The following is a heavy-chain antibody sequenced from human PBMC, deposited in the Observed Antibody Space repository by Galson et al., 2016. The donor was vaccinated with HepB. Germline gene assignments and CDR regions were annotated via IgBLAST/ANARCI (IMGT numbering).Heavy chain of an antibody. Sequence: CQASGYTFTTSGISWVRQAPGQGLEWMGWISTYSGNTKYAQKFQGGLTLTTDSSTTTAYMELRSLRFDDAALYYCARDVQYRFDSWGQGTLVTVSS. V-gene: IGHV1-18*01. CDR3: ARDVQYRFDS. D-gene: IGHD2/OR15-2a*01. CDR2: ISTYSGNT. J-gene: IGHJ4*02. CDR1: GYTFTTSG.